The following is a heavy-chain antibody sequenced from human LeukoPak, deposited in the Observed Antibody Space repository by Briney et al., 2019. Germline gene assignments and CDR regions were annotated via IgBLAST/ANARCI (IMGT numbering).Heavy chain of an antibody. CDR3: VRRVYSGSSYYFDY. CDR1: GFSFDDSG. CDR2: INWSGDST. J-gene: IGHJ4*02. V-gene: IGHV3-20*04. Sequence: GGSLRLSCAASGFSFDDSGMSWVRQDPGKGPEWVAGINWSGDSTAYADSVKGRLTISRDNAKNSLFLQMNSLRAEDTALYYCVRRVYSGSSYYFDYWGQGTLVTVSS. D-gene: IGHD1-26*01.